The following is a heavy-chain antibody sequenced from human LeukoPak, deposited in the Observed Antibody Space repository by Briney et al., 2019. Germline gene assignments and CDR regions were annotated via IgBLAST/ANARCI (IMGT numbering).Heavy chain of an antibody. D-gene: IGHD6-13*01. J-gene: IGHJ4*02. CDR2: ISGSGDNT. CDR3: AKQSAGSAAWYSLRYDF. V-gene: IGHV3-23*01. Sequence: GGSLRLSCAASGFTFYTYAMTWVRQAPGKGLEWVSSISGSGDNTYYADSVKGRFTISRDNSKDTLYLQMNGLRAEDTAVYFCAKQSAGSAAWYSLRYDFWGQGTLVTVSS. CDR1: GFTFYTYA.